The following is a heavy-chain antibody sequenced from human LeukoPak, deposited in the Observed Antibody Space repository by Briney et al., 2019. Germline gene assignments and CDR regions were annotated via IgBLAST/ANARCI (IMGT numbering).Heavy chain of an antibody. CDR2: IYTTGGT. CDR1: GSSIGTYS. J-gene: IGHJ3*02. CDR3: ARHRAEMATITDDAFDI. D-gene: IGHD5-24*01. V-gene: IGHV4-4*09. Sequence: PSETLSDTCTVSGSSIGTYSWTWIRQPPGKGLEWVGYIYTTGGTHYNPSLKSRGTMSLDTSKNQLSLRLSSVTAADTAVIYCARHRAEMATITDDAFDIWGQGTMDTVSS.